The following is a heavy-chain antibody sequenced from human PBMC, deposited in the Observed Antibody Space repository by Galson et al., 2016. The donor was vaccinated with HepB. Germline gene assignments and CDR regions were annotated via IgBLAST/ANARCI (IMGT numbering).Heavy chain of an antibody. CDR2: IYKAGGT. J-gene: IGHJ4*02. V-gene: IGHV4-61*01. CDR1: GASVSGDTYS. D-gene: IGHD4-23*01. CDR3: ARGGSVGRWALPGHFDS. Sequence: SETLSLTCTVSGASVSGDTYSWSWIRQPPGKELEWIGFIYKAGGTNLNPSLKSRVMFSLDTSKNQFSLRLTSLTAADTAVYYCARGGSVGRWALPGHFDSWGQGIGVTVST.